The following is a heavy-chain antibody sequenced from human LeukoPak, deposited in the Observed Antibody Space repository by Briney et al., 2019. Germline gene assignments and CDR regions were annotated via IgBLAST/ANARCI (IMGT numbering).Heavy chain of an antibody. D-gene: IGHD6-6*01. CDR2: IWYDGSNQ. J-gene: IGHJ4*02. CDR3: AKGSYSSSSGGTDY. CDR1: GFTFSSYG. V-gene: IGHV3-33*06. Sequence: GGSLRLSCAASGFTFSSYGMHWVCQAPGKGLEWVAVIWYDGSNQFYADSVKGRFTISRENSQNTVYLHMNSLRGEDTAVYYCAKGSYSSSSGGTDYWGQGSLDTVSS.